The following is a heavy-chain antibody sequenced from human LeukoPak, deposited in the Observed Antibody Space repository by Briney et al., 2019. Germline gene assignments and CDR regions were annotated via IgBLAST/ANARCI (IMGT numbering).Heavy chain of an antibody. V-gene: IGHV3-9*01. J-gene: IGHJ4*02. CDR3: AKDRDRLVGSYLFDY. Sequence: GGSLRLSCAASGFTFDDYAMHWVRQAPGKGLEWVSGISWNSGSIGYADSVKGRFTISRDNAKNSLYLQMNSLRAEDTALYYCAKDRDRLVGSYLFDYWGQGTLVTVSS. CDR2: ISWNSGSI. D-gene: IGHD1-26*01. CDR1: GFTFDDYA.